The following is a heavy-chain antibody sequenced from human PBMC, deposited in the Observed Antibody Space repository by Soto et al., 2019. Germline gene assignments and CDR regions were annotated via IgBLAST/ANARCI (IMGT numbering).Heavy chain of an antibody. CDR1: GFTVSSNY. CDR3: ARATSDRAMVFDY. V-gene: IGHV3-53*01. D-gene: IGHD5-18*01. CDR2: MYSGGTT. Sequence: EVQLVESGGGLIQPGGSLRLSCAASGFTVSSNYMTWVRQAPGKGLEWVSVMYSGGTTYYADSVKGRFTISRDNSRSTRYLQMNSLSAEDTAVYHCARATSDRAMVFDYWGQGALVTVSS. J-gene: IGHJ4*02.